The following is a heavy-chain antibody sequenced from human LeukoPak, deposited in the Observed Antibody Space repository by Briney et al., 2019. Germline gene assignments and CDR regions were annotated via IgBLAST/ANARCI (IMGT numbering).Heavy chain of an antibody. D-gene: IGHD5-24*01. CDR1: GYTFTSYD. CDR2: MNPNSGNT. V-gene: IGHV1-8*03. Sequence: ASVKVSCKASGYTFTSYDINWVRQAPGQGLEWMGWMNPNSGNTGYAQKFQGRVTITRNTSISTAYMELSSLRSEDTAVYYCARESRDGYNYGLDYWGQGTLVTVSS. CDR3: ARESRDGYNYGLDY. J-gene: IGHJ4*02.